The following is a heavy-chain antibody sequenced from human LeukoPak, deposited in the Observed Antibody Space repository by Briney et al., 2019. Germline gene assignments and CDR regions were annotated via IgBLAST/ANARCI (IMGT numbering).Heavy chain of an antibody. V-gene: IGHV4-39*01. CDR2: IYYDGST. CDR3: ARQETSDVWDHYYGMDV. Sequence: SETLSLTCTVSGGSMSSSSYYWGWIRQPPGKGLEWIGNIYYDGSTYYNPSLKRRLTISIDTSKNQFSLKLSSVTATDTAVYYCARQETSDVWDHYYGMDVWGQGTAVTVSS. J-gene: IGHJ6*02. CDR1: GGSMSSSSYY. D-gene: IGHD1-26*01.